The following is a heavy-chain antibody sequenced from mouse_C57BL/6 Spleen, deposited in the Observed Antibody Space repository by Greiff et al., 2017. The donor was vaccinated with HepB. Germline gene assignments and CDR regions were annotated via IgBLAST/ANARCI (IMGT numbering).Heavy chain of an antibody. CDR1: GYTFTSYW. CDR3: ASHYGSSYSDY. Sequence: QVQLQQPGAELVKPGASVKLSCKASGYTFTSYWMHWVKQRPGQGLEWIGMIHPNSGSTNYNEKFKSKATLTVDKSSSTAYMQLSSLTSEDSAVYYCASHYGSSYSDYWGQGTTLTVSS. J-gene: IGHJ2*01. V-gene: IGHV1-64*01. D-gene: IGHD1-1*01. CDR2: IHPNSGST.